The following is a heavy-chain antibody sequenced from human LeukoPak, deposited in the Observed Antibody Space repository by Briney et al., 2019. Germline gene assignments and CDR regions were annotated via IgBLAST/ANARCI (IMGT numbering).Heavy chain of an antibody. Sequence: GASVKVSCKASRYTFTGYYMHWVRQAPGQGLEWMGWINAYNGNTNYAQKLQGRVTMTTDTSTSTAYMELRSLRSDDTAVYFCARDLRYSRGWYPSGMDVWGKGTTVTISS. CDR3: ARDLRYSRGWYPSGMDV. CDR2: INAYNGNT. V-gene: IGHV1-18*04. J-gene: IGHJ6*03. D-gene: IGHD6-19*01. CDR1: RYTFTGYY.